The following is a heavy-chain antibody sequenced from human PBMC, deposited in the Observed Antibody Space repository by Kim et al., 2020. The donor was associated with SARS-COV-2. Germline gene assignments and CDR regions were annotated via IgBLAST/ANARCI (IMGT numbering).Heavy chain of an antibody. V-gene: IGHV4-59*01. D-gene: IGHD3-22*01. CDR1: GGSISSYY. Sequence: SETLSLTCSVSGGSISSYYWSWIRQPPGKGLECIGYIYYSGSTNYNPSLKGRVTISVDTSKNQLSLKLSSVTAADTAVYYCARDGYYDSSGYYQRDAFDIWGQGTTVTVSS. CDR3: ARDGYYDSSGYYQRDAFDI. J-gene: IGHJ3*02. CDR2: IYYSGST.